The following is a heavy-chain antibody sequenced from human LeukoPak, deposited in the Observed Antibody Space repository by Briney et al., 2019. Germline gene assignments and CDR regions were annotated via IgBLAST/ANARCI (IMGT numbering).Heavy chain of an antibody. CDR2: IYSGGST. D-gene: IGHD6-19*01. CDR3: ARGPVADDYYYYYGMDV. Sequence: GGSLRLSCAASGFTVSSNYMSWVRQAPGKGLEWVSVIYSGGSTYYADSVKGRFTISRDNSKNTLYLQMNSLRAEDTAVYYCARGPVADDYYYYYGMDVWGQGTTVTVSS. V-gene: IGHV3-53*01. J-gene: IGHJ6*02. CDR1: GFTVSSNY.